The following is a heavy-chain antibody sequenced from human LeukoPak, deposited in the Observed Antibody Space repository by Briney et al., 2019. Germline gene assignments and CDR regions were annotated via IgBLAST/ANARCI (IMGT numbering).Heavy chain of an antibody. Sequence: GGSLRLSCAASGFTFSSYGMPWVRKAPGKGLEWVEFIRYDGSNKYYADSVKGRFTISRDNSKDTLYLQMGSLRTEDMAVYYCARADPDSYIVSVVDIWGQGTMVTVSS. CDR2: IRYDGSNK. V-gene: IGHV3-30*02. D-gene: IGHD5-18*01. CDR3: ARADPDSYIVSVVDI. J-gene: IGHJ3*02. CDR1: GFTFSSYG.